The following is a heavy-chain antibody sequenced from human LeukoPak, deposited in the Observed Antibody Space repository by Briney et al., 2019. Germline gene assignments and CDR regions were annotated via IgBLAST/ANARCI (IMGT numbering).Heavy chain of an antibody. J-gene: IGHJ4*02. V-gene: IGHV1-46*01. CDR2: INPSGGDT. Sequence: VASVKVSCKASGYTFTGYYMHWVRQAPGQGLEWMGIINPSGGDTTYAQKFQGRVTMTRDTSTSTVYMELGSLRSEDTAIYYCARDLRATLVRGVSTRPNFFDYWGQGTLVTVSS. D-gene: IGHD3-10*01. CDR3: ARDLRATLVRGVSTRPNFFDY. CDR1: GYTFTGYY.